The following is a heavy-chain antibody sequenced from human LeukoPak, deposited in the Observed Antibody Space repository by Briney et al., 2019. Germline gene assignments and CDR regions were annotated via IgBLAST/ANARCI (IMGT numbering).Heavy chain of an antibody. D-gene: IGHD4-17*01. CDR3: ARATTYGDYDY. CDR1: GYTFTGYY. J-gene: IGHJ4*02. Sequence: ASVKVCCKTSGYTFTGYYLHWVRQAPGQGLEWMGWISAYNGNTNYAQKLQGRVTMTTDTSTSTAYMELRSLRSDDTAVYYCARATTYGDYDYWGQGTLVTVSS. CDR2: ISAYNGNT. V-gene: IGHV1-18*04.